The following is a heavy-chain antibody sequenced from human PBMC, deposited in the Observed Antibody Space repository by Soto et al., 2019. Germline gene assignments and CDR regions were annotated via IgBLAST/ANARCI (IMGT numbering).Heavy chain of an antibody. CDR1: GYTFTKYA. CDR3: ARYSLQIYESMIDY. J-gene: IGHJ4*02. D-gene: IGHD2-15*01. V-gene: IGHV1-3*01. Sequence: ASVKVSCKASGYTFTKYAMHWVRQAPGPRLEWMGWINAGNGNTKYSQKFQGRVTITRDTSASTAYLELSSLRSEDTAVYYCARYSLQIYESMIDYWGQGTLVTVSS. CDR2: INAGNGNT.